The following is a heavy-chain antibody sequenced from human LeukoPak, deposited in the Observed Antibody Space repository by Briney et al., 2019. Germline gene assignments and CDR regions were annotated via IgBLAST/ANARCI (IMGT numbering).Heavy chain of an antibody. CDR1: GGSISSYY. J-gene: IGHJ4*02. Sequence: SETLSLTCTVSGGSISSYYWSWIRQPPGKGLEWIGSIYYNGDTYYNPSLKSRVTISVDTSKNHFSLNMDSVTAADTAVYYCARLRRSRLAEFDYWGQGTLVTVSS. V-gene: IGHV4-59*08. D-gene: IGHD3-3*02. CDR2: IYYNGDT. CDR3: ARLRRSRLAEFDY.